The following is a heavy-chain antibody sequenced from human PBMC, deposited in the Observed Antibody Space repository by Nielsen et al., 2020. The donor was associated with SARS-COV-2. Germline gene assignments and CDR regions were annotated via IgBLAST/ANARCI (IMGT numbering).Heavy chain of an antibody. CDR3: ARLGYCSGNSCYFSRRGDYGDYSVFDS. CDR2: IYYNGNT. CDR1: GGSISSSSYY. V-gene: IGHV4-39*01. J-gene: IGHJ4*02. D-gene: IGHD2-2*01. Sequence: SETLSLTCTVSGGSISSSSYYWGWIRQPPGKGLEWIGSIYYNGNTYFNPSFRSRVTMSVDTSKKQFSLNLGSMTAADTAIYYCARLGYCSGNSCYFSRRGDYGDYSVFDSWGQGAVVAVSS.